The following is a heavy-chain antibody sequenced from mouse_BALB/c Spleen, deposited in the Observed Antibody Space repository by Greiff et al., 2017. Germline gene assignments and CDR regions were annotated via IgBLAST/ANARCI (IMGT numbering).Heavy chain of an antibody. J-gene: IGHJ4*01. V-gene: IGHV1-39*01. D-gene: IGHD2-14*01. CDR1: GYSFTDYF. CDR3: ARGGDYRYDDAMDY. CDR2: INPYYGST. Sequence: VQLQQPGPELVKPGASVKISCKASGYSFTDYFILWVKQSHGNSLEWIGNINPYYGSTSYNLKFKGKATLTVDKSSSTAYMQLNSLTSEDSAVYYCARGGDYRYDDAMDYWGQGTSVTVSS.